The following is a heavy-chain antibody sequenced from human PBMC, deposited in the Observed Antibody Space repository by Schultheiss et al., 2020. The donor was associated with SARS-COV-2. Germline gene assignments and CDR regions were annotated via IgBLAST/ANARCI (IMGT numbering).Heavy chain of an antibody. V-gene: IGHV4-39*07. CDR2: INHSGST. D-gene: IGHD4-17*01. CDR3: ARGFMAVTTVSAFDI. CDR1: GGSVSSSSNY. Sequence: SETLSLTCAVSGGSVSSSSNYWSWIRQPPGKGLEWIGEINHSGSTNYNPSLKSRVTISVDTSKNQFSLKLSSVTAADTAVYYCARGFMAVTTVSAFDIWGQGTMVTVSS. J-gene: IGHJ3*02.